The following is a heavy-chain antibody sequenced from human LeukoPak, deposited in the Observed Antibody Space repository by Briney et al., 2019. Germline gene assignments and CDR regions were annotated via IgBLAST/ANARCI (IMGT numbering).Heavy chain of an antibody. Sequence: PGGSLTLSCAASGFTFSSYSMNWVRQAPGRGLEWVSAISGSGAYTYYADSVKGRFTISRDNSKNTLNLQMNSLRAEDTAVYYCAKGGPNSGSYLRYFDYWGRGTPDAVSS. CDR2: ISGSGAYT. CDR3: AKGGPNSGSYLRYFDY. CDR1: GFTFSSYS. D-gene: IGHD1-26*01. J-gene: IGHJ4*02. V-gene: IGHV3-23*01.